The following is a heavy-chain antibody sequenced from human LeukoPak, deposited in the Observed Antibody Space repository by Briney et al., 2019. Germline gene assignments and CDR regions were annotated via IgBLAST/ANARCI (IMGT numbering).Heavy chain of an antibody. CDR2: IYTSGST. CDR3: ARVAYYSYYYMDV. V-gene: IGHV4-61*02. CDR1: GGSISSGSYY. J-gene: IGHJ6*03. Sequence: SETLSLTCTVSGGSISSGSYYWSWIRQPAGKGLEWIGRIYTSGSTNYNPSLKSRVTISVDTSKNQFSLKLSSVTAADTAVYYCARVAYYSYYYMDVWGKGTTVTVSS.